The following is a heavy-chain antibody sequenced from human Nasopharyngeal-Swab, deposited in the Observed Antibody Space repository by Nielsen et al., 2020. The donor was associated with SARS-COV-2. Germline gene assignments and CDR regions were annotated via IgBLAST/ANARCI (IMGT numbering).Heavy chain of an antibody. D-gene: IGHD5-18*01. CDR2: ISYDGSNK. CDR1: GFTFSSYA. Sequence: GESLKISCAASGFTFSSYAMHWVRQAPGKGLEWVAVISYDGSNKYYADSVKGRFTISSDNSKNTLYLQMNSLRAEDKAVYYCARDQLGDTAMVTRDYWGQGTLVTVSS. J-gene: IGHJ4*02. V-gene: IGHV3-30*04. CDR3: ARDQLGDTAMVTRDY.